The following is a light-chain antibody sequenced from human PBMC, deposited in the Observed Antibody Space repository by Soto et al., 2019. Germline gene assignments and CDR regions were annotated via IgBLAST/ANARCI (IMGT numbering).Light chain of an antibody. J-gene: IGKJ1*01. CDR3: MQSLQAPLT. V-gene: IGKV2-28*01. CDR2: MGS. CDR1: QSLLQRIGKNC. Sequence: DIVMTQSPLSLPVTPGEPASISCRSSQSLLQRIGKNCLEWYLQKPGQSPQLLIYMGSNRASGVPDRFSGSGSGADFTLKISRVEAEDVGVYYCMQSLQAPLTFGQGTKVEIK.